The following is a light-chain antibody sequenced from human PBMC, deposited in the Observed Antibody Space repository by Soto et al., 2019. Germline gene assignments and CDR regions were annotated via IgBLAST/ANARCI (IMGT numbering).Light chain of an antibody. V-gene: IGLV7-46*01. CDR1: TGAVTSGHY. J-gene: IGLJ3*02. Sequence: QAVVTQEPSLTVSPGGTVTLTCGSSTGAVTSGHYPYWFQQKPGQAPRTLVYNTSDKHSWAPARFSGSLLGGKAALTLSGAQPEDEAEYYCLLSYSGSRVFGGGTKLTVL. CDR3: LLSYSGSRV. CDR2: NTS.